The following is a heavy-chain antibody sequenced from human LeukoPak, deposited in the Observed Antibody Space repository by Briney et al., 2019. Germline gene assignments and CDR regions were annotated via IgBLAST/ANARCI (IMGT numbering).Heavy chain of an antibody. D-gene: IGHD3-22*01. CDR2: ISSSSSYI. J-gene: IGHJ3*02. V-gene: IGHV3-21*01. Sequence: PGGSLRLSCAASGFTFSSYSMNWVRQAPGKGLEWVSSISSSSSYIYYADSVKVRFTISRDNAKNSLYLQMNSLRAEDTAVYYCARDWGGYDSSGYYSVDAFDIWGQGTMVTVSS. CDR1: GFTFSSYS. CDR3: ARDWGGYDSSGYYSVDAFDI.